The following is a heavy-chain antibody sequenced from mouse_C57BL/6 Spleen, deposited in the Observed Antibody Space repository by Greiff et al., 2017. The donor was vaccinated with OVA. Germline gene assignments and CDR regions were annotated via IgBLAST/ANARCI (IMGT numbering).Heavy chain of an antibody. CDR2: IYPGDGDT. CDR1: GYAFSSSW. CDR3: APMVTPWFAY. V-gene: IGHV1-82*01. J-gene: IGHJ3*01. Sequence: QVQLQQSGPELVKPGASVKISCKASGYAFSSSWMNWVKQRPGKGLEWIGRIYPGDGDTNYNGKFKGKATLTADKSSSTAYMQLSSLTSEDSAVYFCAPMVTPWFAYWGQGTLVTVSA. D-gene: IGHD2-2*01.